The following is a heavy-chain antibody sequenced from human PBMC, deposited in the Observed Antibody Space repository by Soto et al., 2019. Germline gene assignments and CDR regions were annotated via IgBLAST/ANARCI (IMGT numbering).Heavy chain of an antibody. Sequence: QVHLQESGPGLVKASQTLSLTCTLSGASVSSAEHYWSWILQPPGKGLEWIGYSYYSGVSYYNASLQRRVSISVDTSQNQFSLKLTSVTAADTAVYYCARLSGYDPAGAADKWGPGILVSVSS. CDR1: GASVSSAEHY. CDR3: ARLSGYDPAGAADK. V-gene: IGHV4-30-4*01. J-gene: IGHJ4*02. CDR2: SYYSGVS. D-gene: IGHD5-12*01.